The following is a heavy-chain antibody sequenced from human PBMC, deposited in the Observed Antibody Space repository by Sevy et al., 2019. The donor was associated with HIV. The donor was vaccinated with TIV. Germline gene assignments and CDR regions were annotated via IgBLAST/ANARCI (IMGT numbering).Heavy chain of an antibody. CDR3: TTIDSYYDTNGQIYYFDY. V-gene: IGHV3-15*01. Sequence: GGSLRLSCAASGVTFNSAWMSWVRQAPGKGLEWVGRFKSNTDGVTTDYAAPVKGRFTISRDDSKNTLYLQMNSLKTQDTAVYYCTTIDSYYDTNGQIYYFDYWGQGTLVTVSS. CDR2: FKSNTDGVTT. J-gene: IGHJ4*02. D-gene: IGHD3-22*01. CDR1: GVTFNSAW.